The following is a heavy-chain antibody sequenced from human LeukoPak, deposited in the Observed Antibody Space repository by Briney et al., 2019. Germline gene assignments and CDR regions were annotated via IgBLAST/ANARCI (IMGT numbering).Heavy chain of an antibody. V-gene: IGHV3-7*04. Sequence: GGSLRLSCSVSGFTFSSNWRTRVRQAPGRGLEWVANIKPDGSDKYYVDSVKGRFTISKDNAKNSLYLQMNSLRAEDTAVWYCATDVTRSAWGERTLVTVSS. CDR2: IKPDGSDK. CDR3: ATDVTRSA. J-gene: IGHJ4*02. CDR1: GFTFSSNW. D-gene: IGHD4-17*01.